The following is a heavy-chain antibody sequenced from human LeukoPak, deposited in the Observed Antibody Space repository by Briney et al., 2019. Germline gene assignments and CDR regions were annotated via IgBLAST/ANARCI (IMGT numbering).Heavy chain of an antibody. D-gene: IGHD7-27*01. Sequence: SETLSLTCAVYGGSFSGYYWSWIRQPPGKGLEWIGEINHSGITNYNPSLMSRVTISVDTSKNQVSLKLSSVTAADTAVYYCARRTRNWGLNGVNWYFDLWGRGTLVTVSS. J-gene: IGHJ2*01. CDR3: ARRTRNWGLNGVNWYFDL. CDR1: GGSFSGYY. CDR2: INHSGIT. V-gene: IGHV4-34*01.